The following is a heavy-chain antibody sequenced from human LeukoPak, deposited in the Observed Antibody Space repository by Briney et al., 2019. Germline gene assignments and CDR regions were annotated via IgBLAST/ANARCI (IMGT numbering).Heavy chain of an antibody. V-gene: IGHV5-51*01. CDR3: ARRTAMAPPDSLFDY. CDR2: IYPGDSDT. Sequence: GESLKISCNSSGYIYTSYWIGWVRQMPGKGLEWMGIIYPGDSDTRYSPSFQGQVTISADKSISTAYLQWSSLKASDTAMYYCARRTAMAPPDSLFDYWGQGTLVTVSS. D-gene: IGHD2-2*01. J-gene: IGHJ4*02. CDR1: GYIYTSYW.